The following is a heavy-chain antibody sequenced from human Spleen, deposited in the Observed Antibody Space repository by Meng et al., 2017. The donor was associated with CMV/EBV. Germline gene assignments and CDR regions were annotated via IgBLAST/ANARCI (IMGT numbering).Heavy chain of an antibody. CDR3: AKDLGSNGRGGDY. CDR2: IYSGGSST. Sequence: GESLKISCAASGFTFSSYAMSWVRQAPGKGLEWVSVIYSGGSSTYYADSVKGRFTISRDNSKNTLYLQMNSLRAEDTAVYYCAKDLGSNGRGGDYWGQGTLVTVSS. D-gene: IGHD5/OR15-5a*01. J-gene: IGHJ4*02. V-gene: IGHV3-23*03. CDR1: GFTFSSYA.